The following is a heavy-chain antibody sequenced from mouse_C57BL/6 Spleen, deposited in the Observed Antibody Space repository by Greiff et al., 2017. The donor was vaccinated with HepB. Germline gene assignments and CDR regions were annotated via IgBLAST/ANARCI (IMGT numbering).Heavy chain of an antibody. J-gene: IGHJ3*01. CDR1: GYTFTTSP. D-gene: IGHD1-2*01. V-gene: IGHV1-47*01. CDR2: FHPYNDDT. Sequence: QVQLKQSGAELVKPGASVKMSCKASGYTFTTSPIEWMKQNHGKSLEWIGNFHPYNDDTKYNEKFKGKATLTVEKSSSTVYLELSRLTSDDSAVYYCARGDYDGSWFAYWGQGTLVTVSA. CDR3: ARGDYDGSWFAY.